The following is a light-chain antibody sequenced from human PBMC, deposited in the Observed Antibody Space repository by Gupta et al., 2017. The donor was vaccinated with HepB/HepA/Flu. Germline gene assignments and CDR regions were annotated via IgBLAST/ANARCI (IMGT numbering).Light chain of an antibody. Sequence: DIQLTQSPSTVSAFVGDTVTITCRASQSISSWLAWYQQKPGKAPNLLIYKASYLESGVPSRFSGRGSGTEFTLTISSLQPDDIATYYCQEYDGHSWTFGQGTNVEI. CDR3: QEYDGHSWT. CDR2: KAS. CDR1: QSISSW. J-gene: IGKJ1*01. V-gene: IGKV1-5*03.